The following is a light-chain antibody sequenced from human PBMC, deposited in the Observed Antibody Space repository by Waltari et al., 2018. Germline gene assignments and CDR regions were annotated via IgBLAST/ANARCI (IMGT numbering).Light chain of an antibody. Sequence: QSVLTQPPSVSDAPRPRVTISCSGSSSHIGHNAVNWYQQLPGKAPKLLIYYDDLLPSGVSDRFSGSKSGTSASLAISGLQSEDEADYYCAAWDDSLSGYVFGTGTKVTVL. CDR2: YDD. V-gene: IGLV1-36*01. CDR1: SSHIGHNA. J-gene: IGLJ1*01. CDR3: AAWDDSLSGYV.